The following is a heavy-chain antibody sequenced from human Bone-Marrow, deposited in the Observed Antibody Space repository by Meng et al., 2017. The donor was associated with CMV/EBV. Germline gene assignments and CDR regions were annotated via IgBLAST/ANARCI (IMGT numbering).Heavy chain of an antibody. CDR3: AKDRSRGGYDSHAFDI. J-gene: IGHJ3*02. CDR1: GFTFSSYG. Sequence: GGSLRLSCAASGFTFSSYGMHWVRQAPGKGLEWVAFIRYDGSNKYYADSVKGRFTISRDNSKNTLYLQMNSLRAEDTVVYYCAKDRSRGGYDSHAFDIWGQGTMVTVSS. V-gene: IGHV3-30*02. CDR2: IRYDGSNK. D-gene: IGHD5-12*01.